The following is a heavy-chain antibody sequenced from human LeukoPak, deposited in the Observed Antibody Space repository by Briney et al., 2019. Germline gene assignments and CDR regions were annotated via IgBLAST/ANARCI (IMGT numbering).Heavy chain of an antibody. D-gene: IGHD1/OR15-1a*01. Sequence: GSLRLSCAAPGFTFTTFGIHWVRQAPGEGLEWVAAISPDGNIEYYTDSVKGRFTISRDNSKNMIYLQMNSLRGEDSAVYYCAKINNDDDYWGQGTLVTVSS. V-gene: IGHV3-30*18. CDR2: ISPDGNIE. J-gene: IGHJ4*02. CDR3: AKINNDDDY. CDR1: GFTFTTFG.